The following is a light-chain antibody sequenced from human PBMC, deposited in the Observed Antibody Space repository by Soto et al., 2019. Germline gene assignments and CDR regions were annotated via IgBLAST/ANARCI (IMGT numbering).Light chain of an antibody. Sequence: EIVLTQSPGTLSLSPGERATLSCRASQSISSSYLAWYQQKPGQAPRLLIYGASSRATGIPDRFSGGGSGTDFTLTINRLEPEDFAVYYCQQYGSSPTFGQGTKVEIK. V-gene: IGKV3-20*01. CDR2: GAS. J-gene: IGKJ1*01. CDR1: QSISSSY. CDR3: QQYGSSPT.